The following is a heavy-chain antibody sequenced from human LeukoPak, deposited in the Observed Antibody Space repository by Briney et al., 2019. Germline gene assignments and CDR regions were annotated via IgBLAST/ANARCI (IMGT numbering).Heavy chain of an antibody. CDR3: ARRYDFWSGYFDY. CDR2: IYSGGST. J-gene: IGHJ4*02. CDR1: GFTVSSNY. V-gene: IGHV3-66*02. D-gene: IGHD3-3*01. Sequence: GGSLRLSCAASGFTVSSNYMSWVRQAPGKGLEWVSVIYSGGSTYYADSVKGRFTISRDNSKNTLYLQMNSPRAEDTAVYYCARRYDFWSGYFDYWGQGTLVTVSS.